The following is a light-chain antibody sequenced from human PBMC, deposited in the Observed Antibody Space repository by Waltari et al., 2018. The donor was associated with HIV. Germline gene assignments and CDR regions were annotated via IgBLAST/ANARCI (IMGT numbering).Light chain of an antibody. CDR1: SSNIGAGSD. V-gene: IGLV1-40*03. CDR3: QSYDTSLSAWV. J-gene: IGLJ2*01. Sequence: QSVLTQPPSISGAPGQRITVSCSGTSSNIGAGSDVHWYQQLPGTAPNTLLYKNKNRPSGVPDRFSASKSDASASLAITGLQAADEGDYFCQSYDTSLSAWVFGGGTRLTVL. CDR2: KNK.